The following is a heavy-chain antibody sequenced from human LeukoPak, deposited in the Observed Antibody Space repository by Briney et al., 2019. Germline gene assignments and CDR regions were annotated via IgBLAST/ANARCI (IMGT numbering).Heavy chain of an antibody. CDR2: IIVGSGET. CDR1: VLTFSASA. D-gene: IGHD6-25*01. V-gene: IGHV1-58*01. CDR3: AAERYSDGCCWFDP. Sequence: ASVKVSCKTSVLTFSASAVQCVRQARGQRLEWMGEIIVGSGETSYAQTLQDRITITRDMSTSTVYMDLTSLRPDDTAVYYCAAERYSDGCCWFDPWGQGTLVTVSS. J-gene: IGHJ5*02.